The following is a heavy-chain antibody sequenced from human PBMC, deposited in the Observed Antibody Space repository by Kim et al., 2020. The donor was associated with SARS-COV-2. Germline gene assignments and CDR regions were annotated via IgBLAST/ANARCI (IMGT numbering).Heavy chain of an antibody. Sequence: GESLKISCKGSGYSFTSYWISWVRQMPGKGLEWMGRIDPSDSYTNYSPSFQGHVTISADKSISTAYLQWSSLKASDTAMYYCARQLRRGKRGGLGYYFDYWGQGTLVTVSS. CDR1: GYSFTSYW. CDR3: ARQLRRGKRGGLGYYFDY. D-gene: IGHD1-26*01. CDR2: IDPSDSYT. V-gene: IGHV5-10-1*01. J-gene: IGHJ4*02.